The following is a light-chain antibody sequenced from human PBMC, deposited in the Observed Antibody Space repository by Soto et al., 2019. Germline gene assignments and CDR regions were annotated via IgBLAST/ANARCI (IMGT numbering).Light chain of an antibody. Sequence: LAQPASVSGSPGQSITISCTGTSSDVGAYNYVSWYQHHPGKAPKLMIYEVTNRPSGVSNRFSGSKSGNTASLTISGLQAEDEADYYCNSYTTNSNRVFGTGTKVTVL. CDR3: NSYTTNSNRV. J-gene: IGLJ1*01. CDR1: SSDVGAYNY. CDR2: EVT. V-gene: IGLV2-14*01.